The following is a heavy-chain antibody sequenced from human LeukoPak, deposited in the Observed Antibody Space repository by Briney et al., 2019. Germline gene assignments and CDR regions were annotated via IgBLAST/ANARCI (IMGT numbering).Heavy chain of an antibody. D-gene: IGHD6-19*01. Sequence: GGSLRLSCAASGFTFSMYWMSWVRQAPGKGLEWVANIKQDGSEKYYVDSVKGRFTISRDNAKNSLYLQMNSLRAEDTAVYYCARAGSGWYGGYWGQGTLVTVSS. CDR3: ARAGSGWYGGY. J-gene: IGHJ4*02. CDR2: IKQDGSEK. CDR1: GFTFSMYW. V-gene: IGHV3-7*04.